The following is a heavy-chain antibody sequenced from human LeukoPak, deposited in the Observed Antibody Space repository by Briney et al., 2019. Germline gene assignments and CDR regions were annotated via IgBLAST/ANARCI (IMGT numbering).Heavy chain of an antibody. CDR1: GFTFSSYS. CDR3: ARDRAQWRSYMVGYGY. J-gene: IGHJ4*02. V-gene: IGHV3-21*01. CDR2: ISSSSSYI. Sequence: PGGSLRLSCAASGFTFSSYSMNWVRQAPGKGLEWVSSISSSSSYIYYADSVKGRFTISRDNAKNTLYLQMNSLRAEDTAVYYCARDRAQWRSYMVGYGYWGQGTLVTVSS. D-gene: IGHD1-26*01.